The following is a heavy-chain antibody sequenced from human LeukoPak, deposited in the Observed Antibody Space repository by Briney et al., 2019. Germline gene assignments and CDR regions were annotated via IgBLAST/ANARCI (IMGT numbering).Heavy chain of an antibody. Sequence: SETLSLTCTVSGGSISSSSYYWGWIRQPPGKGLEWIGSIYYSGSTYYNPSLKSRVTISVGTSKNQFSLKLSSVTAADTAVYYCARQGYYGSGSWDYYGMDVWGQGTTVTVSS. CDR3: ARQGYYGSGSWDYYGMDV. CDR2: IYYSGST. D-gene: IGHD3-10*01. J-gene: IGHJ6*02. CDR1: GGSISSSSYY. V-gene: IGHV4-39*01.